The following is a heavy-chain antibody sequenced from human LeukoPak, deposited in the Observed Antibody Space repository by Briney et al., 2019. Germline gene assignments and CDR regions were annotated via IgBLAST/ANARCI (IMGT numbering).Heavy chain of an antibody. CDR1: GYSISSGYY. CDR2: INHSGST. CDR3: ARESSGWLLYYFDY. Sequence: SETLSLTCAVSGYSISSGYYWSWIRQPPGKGLEWIGEINHSGSTNYNPSLKSRVTISVDTSKNQFSLKLSSVTAADTAVYYCARESSGWLLYYFDYWGQGTLVTVSS. D-gene: IGHD6-19*01. J-gene: IGHJ4*02. V-gene: IGHV4-34*01.